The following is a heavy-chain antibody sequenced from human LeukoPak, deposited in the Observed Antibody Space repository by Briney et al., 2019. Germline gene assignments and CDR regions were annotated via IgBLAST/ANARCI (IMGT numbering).Heavy chain of an antibody. CDR3: ARETHPQFNYYYYYMDV. V-gene: IGHV4-4*07. Sequence: SETLSLTCAVYGGSFSGYYWSWIRQPAGKGLEWIGRIYTSGSTNYNPSLKSRVTMSVDTSKNQFSLKLSSVTAADTAVYYCARETHPQFNYYYYYMDVWGKGTTVTVSS. CDR1: GGSFSGYY. CDR2: IYTSGST. J-gene: IGHJ6*03.